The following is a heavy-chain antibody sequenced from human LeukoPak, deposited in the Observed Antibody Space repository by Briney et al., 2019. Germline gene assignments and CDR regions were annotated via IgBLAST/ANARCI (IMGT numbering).Heavy chain of an antibody. V-gene: IGHV3-23*01. Sequence: GGSLRLSCAASGFTFSSYGMSWVRQAPGKGLEWVSAISATGGTTYYADSVKGRFTISRDNSKNTLYLQMNSLRAEDTAVYYCAKDGVRLAVDYWGQGTLVTVSS. CDR1: GFTFSSYG. CDR3: AKDGVRLAVDY. D-gene: IGHD2-8*01. J-gene: IGHJ4*02. CDR2: ISATGGTT.